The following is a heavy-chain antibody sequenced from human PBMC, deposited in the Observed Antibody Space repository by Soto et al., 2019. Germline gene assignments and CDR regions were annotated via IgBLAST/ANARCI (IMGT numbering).Heavy chain of an antibody. V-gene: IGHV1-69*01. CDR1: GGTFSGFA. J-gene: IGHJ2*01. D-gene: IGHD3-22*01. Sequence: QVQLVQSGAEVKKPGSSVKVSCKASGGTFSGFAIGWVRQAPGQGLEWVGGIIPKYGAVKYAQNFQGRATIAADDSTGTASLELSSLLSEETAVYYCAREPYNYDVNGNFANYFDLWGRGTLVTVSS. CDR3: AREPYNYDVNGNFANYFDL. CDR2: IIPKYGAV.